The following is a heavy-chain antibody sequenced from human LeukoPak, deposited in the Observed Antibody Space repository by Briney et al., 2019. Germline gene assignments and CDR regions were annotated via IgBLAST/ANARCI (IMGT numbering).Heavy chain of an antibody. D-gene: IGHD2-8*02. J-gene: IGHJ4*02. Sequence: PGGPLSLSCGASGFIFSSYVMSGVRQAPGKGVEGGPAISSSGSSTNQADYVKGPFTIYIDNAKNTLDLQMNSLRAEDKALYYCAKVGTGGCYCDFWGQGTLVTVSS. CDR3: AKVGTGGCYCDF. CDR1: GFIFSSYV. V-gene: IGHV3-23*01. CDR2: ISSSGSST.